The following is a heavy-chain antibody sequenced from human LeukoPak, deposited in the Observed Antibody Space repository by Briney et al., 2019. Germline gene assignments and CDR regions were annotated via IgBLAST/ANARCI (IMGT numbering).Heavy chain of an antibody. CDR3: ARDPGDSSGYLSQSDY. CDR1: GYTFTRYY. CDR2: INPNSGDT. J-gene: IGHJ4*02. Sequence: ASVKVSCKTSGYTFTRYYMHRVRQAPGQGLEGMGWINPNSGDTNYAQKFQGRVTMTRDTSISTAHMELSRLISDDTAVYYCARDPGDSSGYLSQSDYWGQGTLVTVSS. V-gene: IGHV1-2*02. D-gene: IGHD3-22*01.